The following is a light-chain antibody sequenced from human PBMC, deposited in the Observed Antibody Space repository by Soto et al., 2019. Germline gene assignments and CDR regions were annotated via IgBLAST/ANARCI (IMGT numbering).Light chain of an antibody. CDR2: AVT. V-gene: IGLV2-8*01. Sequence: QSVLTQPPSASGSPGQSVTISCTGTSSDVGAYDRVSWYQQHPGKPPKLIIYAVTDRTSGVPDRFSGSKSGNTASLTVSGLQAEDEADYYCTSYGGLDDTIFGGGTTVTVL. CDR3: TSYGGLDDTI. CDR1: SSDVGAYDR. J-gene: IGLJ2*01.